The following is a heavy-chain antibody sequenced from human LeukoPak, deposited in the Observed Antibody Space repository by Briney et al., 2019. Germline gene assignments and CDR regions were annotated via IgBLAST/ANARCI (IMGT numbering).Heavy chain of an antibody. CDR3: ARDCSSTSCYYYYYYYGMDV. Sequence: ASVKVSCKASGGTFSSYAINWVRQAPGQGLEWMGGIIPIFGTANYAQKFQGRVTITADESTSTAYMELSSLRSEDTAVYYCARDCSSTSCYYYYYYYGMDVWGQGTTVTVSS. CDR1: GGTFSSYA. V-gene: IGHV1-69*01. J-gene: IGHJ6*02. D-gene: IGHD2-2*01. CDR2: IIPIFGTA.